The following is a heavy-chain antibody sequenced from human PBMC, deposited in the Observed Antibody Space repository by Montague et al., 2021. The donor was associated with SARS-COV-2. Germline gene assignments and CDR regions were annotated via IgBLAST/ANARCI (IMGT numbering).Heavy chain of an antibody. Sequence: TLSLTCTVSGGSISSGGYYWSWIRQHPGKGLEWIGYIYYSGSTYYNPSLKGRVTISVDTSKNQFSLKLSSVTAADTAVYYCARVHIVAVTAMRYFDLWGRGTLVTVSS. J-gene: IGHJ2*01. V-gene: IGHV4-31*03. CDR1: GGSISSGGYY. D-gene: IGHD2-21*02. CDR2: IYYSGST. CDR3: ARVHIVAVTAMRYFDL.